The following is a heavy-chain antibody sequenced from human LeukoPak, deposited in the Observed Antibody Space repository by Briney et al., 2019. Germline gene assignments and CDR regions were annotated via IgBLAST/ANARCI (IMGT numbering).Heavy chain of an antibody. CDR1: GFTVSSNY. Sequence: PGGSLRLSCAASGFTVSSNYMSWVRQAPGKGLEWVSVIYSGGGTFYADSVKGRFTISRDDSKNTLYLQMNSLRAEDTAVYYCARGTLPRFSGTYPSDYWGQGTLVTVSS. V-gene: IGHV3-53*03. J-gene: IGHJ4*02. CDR3: ARGTLPRFSGTYPSDY. CDR2: IYSGGGT. D-gene: IGHD1-26*01.